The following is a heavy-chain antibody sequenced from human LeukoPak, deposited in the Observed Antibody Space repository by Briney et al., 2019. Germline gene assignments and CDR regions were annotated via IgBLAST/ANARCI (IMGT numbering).Heavy chain of an antibody. Sequence: GGSLRLSCAASGFTFDDYAMHWVRQPPGKGLEWVSGFSWATDSIGYADSVKGRFTVSRDDAKKSFILQMNSLRAEDTAFYYCTIDIGAAGSAFASWGQGTLVTVSS. D-gene: IGHD6-13*01. CDR1: GFTFDDYA. CDR3: TIDIGAAGSAFAS. V-gene: IGHV3-9*01. J-gene: IGHJ4*02. CDR2: FSWATDSI.